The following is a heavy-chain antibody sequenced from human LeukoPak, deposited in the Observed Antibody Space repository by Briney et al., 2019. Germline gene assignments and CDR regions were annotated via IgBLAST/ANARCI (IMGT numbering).Heavy chain of an antibody. V-gene: IGHV5-51*01. Sequence: GESLQISCKGSGYSFTSYWIGWVRQMPGKGLEWMGIIYPGDSDTRYSPSFQGQVTISADKSISTAYLQWSSLKASDTDMYYCARIASDYYYYYYMDVWGKGTTVTVSS. CDR2: IYPGDSDT. D-gene: IGHD2-21*02. J-gene: IGHJ6*03. CDR3: ARIASDYYYYYYMDV. CDR1: GYSFTSYW.